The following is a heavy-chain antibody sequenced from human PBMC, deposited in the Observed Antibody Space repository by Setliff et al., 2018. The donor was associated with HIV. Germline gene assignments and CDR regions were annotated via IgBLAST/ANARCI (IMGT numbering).Heavy chain of an antibody. CDR1: GVTFTTYS. CDR3: ARGPEEGDCSGGSCYGNFDP. D-gene: IGHD2-15*01. J-gene: IGHJ5*02. Sequence: SVKVSCKTSGVTFTTYSITWVRQAPGQGLEWMGGIIPILGVANYAQKFQGRLTITADKSTNTAYMELSSLKSDDTAVYYCARGPEEGDCSGGSCYGNFDPWGQGTLVTVSS. V-gene: IGHV1-69*10. CDR2: IIPILGVA.